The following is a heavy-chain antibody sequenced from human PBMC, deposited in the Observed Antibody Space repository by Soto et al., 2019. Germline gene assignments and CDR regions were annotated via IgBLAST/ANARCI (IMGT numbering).Heavy chain of an antibody. CDR1: GFTFSGYA. V-gene: IGHV3-30-3*01. J-gene: IGHJ3*02. D-gene: IGHD3-9*01. CDR2: ISFDGSNE. Sequence: QVQLVESGGGVVQPGKSLRLSCAASGFTFSGYAMHWVRQAPGKGLEWVAIISFDGSNEYYADSVKGRFTISRANSKNTLYLQMNSLSTEDTAVYYCSRDHDILTCHSYDAFDIWGQGTMVTVSS. CDR3: SRDHDILTCHSYDAFDI.